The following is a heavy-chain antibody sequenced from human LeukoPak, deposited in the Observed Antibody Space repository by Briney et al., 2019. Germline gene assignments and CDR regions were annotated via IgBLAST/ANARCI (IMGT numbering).Heavy chain of an antibody. CDR1: GGSISSGGYY. CDR3: ARDSGYSYGPLDY. D-gene: IGHD5-18*01. V-gene: IGHV4-31*03. Sequence: SRTLSLTCTVSGGSISSGGYYWSWIRQHPGKGLEWIGYIYYSGSTYYNPSLKSRVTISVDMSKNQFSLKLSSVTAADTAVYYCARDSGYSYGPLDYWGQGILVTVSS. J-gene: IGHJ4*02. CDR2: IYYSGST.